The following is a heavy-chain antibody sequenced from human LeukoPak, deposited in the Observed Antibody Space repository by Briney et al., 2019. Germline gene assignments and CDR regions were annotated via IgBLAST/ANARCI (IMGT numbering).Heavy chain of an antibody. D-gene: IGHD1-26*01. Sequence: GGSLRLSCAASGFTFSSYAMSWVRQAPGKGLEWVSAISGSGGSTYYADSVKGRFTISRDNSKNTLYLQMNSLRAEDTAVYYCAKGGALVGATTPIDYWSQGTLVTVSS. CDR1: GFTFSSYA. V-gene: IGHV3-23*01. J-gene: IGHJ4*02. CDR3: AKGGALVGATTPIDY. CDR2: ISGSGGST.